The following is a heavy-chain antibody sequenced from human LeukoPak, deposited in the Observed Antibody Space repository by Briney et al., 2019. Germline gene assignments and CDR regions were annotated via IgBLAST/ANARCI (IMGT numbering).Heavy chain of an antibody. CDR2: VSAGGDNT. J-gene: IGHJ3*02. Sequence: QPGGSLRVSCPASGFPFSNYAMSWVRQAPGQGLEWVSAVSAGGDNTFYADSVKGRFSISRDNSKNTLYLQMNSLIAGDTAVYYCAKSFRGSTVTTDAFDIWGQGTMVTVSS. D-gene: IGHD4-17*01. V-gene: IGHV3-23*01. CDR1: GFPFSNYA. CDR3: AKSFRGSTVTTDAFDI.